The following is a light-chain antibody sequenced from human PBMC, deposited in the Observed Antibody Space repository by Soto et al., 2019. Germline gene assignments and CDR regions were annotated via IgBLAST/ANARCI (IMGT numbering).Light chain of an antibody. CDR1: STDFVTYNR. CDR2: EAS. V-gene: IGLV2-18*01. J-gene: IGLJ2*01. Sequence: QSVLTQPPSVSGSPGQSVTISCTGTSTDFVTYNRVSWYQQHPGTAPKLIVYEASNRPSGVPDRFSGSKSGNTASLTISGLQAADEADYYCSLYTSENTGVFGTGTKLTVL. CDR3: SLYTSENTGV.